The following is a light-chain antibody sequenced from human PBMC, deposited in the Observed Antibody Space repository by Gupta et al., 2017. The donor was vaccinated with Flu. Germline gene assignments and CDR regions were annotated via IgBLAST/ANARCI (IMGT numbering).Light chain of an antibody. J-gene: IGLJ2*01. CDR1: CSDFASGFD. CDR2: DTY. Sequence: QPPLPQPPSVSRAPGQRATFSCTVSCSDFASGFDVHWYQTLPGPAPKLLIYDTYNRPPGVPDRFSGFKPGTSASLAITGLQAEDEADYYCQTYDSIRSGSGFGGGTKLTVL. V-gene: IGLV1-40*01. CDR3: QTYDSIRSGSG.